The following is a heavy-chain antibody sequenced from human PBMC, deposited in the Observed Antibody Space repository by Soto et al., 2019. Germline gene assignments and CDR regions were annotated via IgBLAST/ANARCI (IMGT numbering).Heavy chain of an antibody. V-gene: IGHV4-39*01. CDR3: ARQRGGYGSGIYYYYYGMDV. J-gene: IGHJ6*02. Sequence: ASETLSLTCTVSGGSISSSSYYWGWIRQPPGKGLEWIGSIYYSGSTYYNPSLKSRVTISVDTSKNQFSLKLSSVTAADTAVYYCARQRGGYGSGIYYYYYGMDVWGQGTTVTVSS. D-gene: IGHD3-10*01. CDR1: GGSISSSSYY. CDR2: IYYSGST.